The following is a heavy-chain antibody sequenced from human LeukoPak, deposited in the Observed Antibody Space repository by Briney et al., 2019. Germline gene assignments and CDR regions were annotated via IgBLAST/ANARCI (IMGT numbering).Heavy chain of an antibody. V-gene: IGHV3-30*02. CDR2: IRNDGSNK. CDR1: GFTFRSYG. J-gene: IGHJ4*02. CDR3: AKYHQAASAGTSLDY. Sequence: GGSLRLSCAASGFTFRSYGMYWVRQAPGKRLEWVAFIRNDGSNKYYADSVKGRFTISRYNSKNTLYLQMNSLRADDTALYYCAKYHQAASAGTSLDYWGQGTLVTVSS. D-gene: IGHD6-13*01.